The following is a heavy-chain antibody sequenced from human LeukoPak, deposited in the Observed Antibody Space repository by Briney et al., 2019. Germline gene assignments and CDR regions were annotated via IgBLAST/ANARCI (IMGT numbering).Heavy chain of an antibody. CDR1: GGSFSGYY. CDR3: ARGQSIAGVDAKAIPFDY. D-gene: IGHD6-6*01. Sequence: SETLSLTCAVYGGSFSGYYWSWIRKPPGKGLEWIGEINHSGSTNYNPSLKSRVTISVDTSKNQFSLKLSSVTAADTAVYYCARGQSIAGVDAKAIPFDYWGQGTLVTVSS. CDR2: INHSGST. V-gene: IGHV4-34*01. J-gene: IGHJ4*02.